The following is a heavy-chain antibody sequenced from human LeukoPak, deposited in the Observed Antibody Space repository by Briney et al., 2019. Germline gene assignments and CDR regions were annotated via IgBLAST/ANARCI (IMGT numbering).Heavy chain of an antibody. Sequence: PSETLSLTCTVSGGSISSYYWSWIRQPPGKGLEWIGYIYYSGNTYYNPSLKSRLTISVDTSKNHFSLRLSSVTAADTAVYYCARVRGGYYFGYWGQGTLVTVSS. V-gene: IGHV4-59*08. CDR1: GGSISSYY. CDR3: ARVRGGYYFGY. CDR2: IYYSGNT. J-gene: IGHJ4*02. D-gene: IGHD3-10*01.